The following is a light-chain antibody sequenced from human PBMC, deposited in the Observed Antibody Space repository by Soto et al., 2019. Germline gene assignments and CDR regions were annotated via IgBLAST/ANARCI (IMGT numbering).Light chain of an antibody. J-gene: IGKJ1*01. CDR3: QQYKDWRT. CDR1: QTIDNR. Sequence: IVMTQSPATLSVSPGERATLSCRASQTIDNRLAWYQQRPGQAPRLLIYDASIRSTGIPARFSGSGSGTAFTLTVSGLKSEDFGVYYCQQYKDWRTFGQGTNVDIK. V-gene: IGKV3-15*01. CDR2: DAS.